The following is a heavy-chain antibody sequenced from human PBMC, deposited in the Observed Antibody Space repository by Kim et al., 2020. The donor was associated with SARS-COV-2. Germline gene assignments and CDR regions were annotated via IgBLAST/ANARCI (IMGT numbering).Heavy chain of an antibody. CDR3: ARTNYDFWSGYSYYFDY. V-gene: IGHV3-30*01. Sequence: VKGRFTISRDNSKNTLYLQMTSLRAEDTAVYYCARTNYDFWSGYSYYFDYWGQGTLVTVSS. D-gene: IGHD3-3*01. J-gene: IGHJ4*02.